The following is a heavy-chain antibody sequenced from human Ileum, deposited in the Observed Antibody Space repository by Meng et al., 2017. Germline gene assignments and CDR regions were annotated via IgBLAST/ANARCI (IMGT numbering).Heavy chain of an antibody. CDR2: SDSSGHNM. J-gene: IGHJ4*02. CDR3: VGDSLREPPDY. V-gene: IGHV3-48*03. Sequence: GGSLRLSCAASGFIFSSYEMNWVRQAPGQGLEWISDSDSSGHNMVYADSVKGRFTMSRDNAKNSLYLQMNNPRDEDTAVYYCVGDSLREPPDYWGQGALVTVSS. D-gene: IGHD1-26*01. CDR1: GFIFSSYE.